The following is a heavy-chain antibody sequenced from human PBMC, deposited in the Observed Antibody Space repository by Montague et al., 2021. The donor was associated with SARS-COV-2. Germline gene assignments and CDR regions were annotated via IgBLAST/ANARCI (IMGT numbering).Heavy chain of an antibody. J-gene: IGHJ4*02. D-gene: IGHD3-9*01. CDR2: ITSSGSTI. Sequence: SLRLSCAASGFTFSSYEMNWVRQAPGKGLEWVSYITSSGSTIYYADSVKGRFTISRDNAKNSLFLQMNSLRAGDTAVYYCARDLRDYDILTGYLWGQGTLVTVSS. CDR1: GFTFSSYE. V-gene: IGHV3-48*03. CDR3: ARDLRDYDILTGYL.